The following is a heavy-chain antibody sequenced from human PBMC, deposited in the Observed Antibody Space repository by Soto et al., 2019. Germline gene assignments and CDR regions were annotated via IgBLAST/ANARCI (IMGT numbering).Heavy chain of an antibody. Sequence: QVQLVQSGAEVKKPGASVKVSCKASGYTFTSYYMHWVRQAPGQGLEWMGIINPSGGSTSYAQKYQGRVTMTRDTSTSTVYMELSSLRSEDTAVDYCARGTYYYGSGSYYPGYWGQGTLVTVSS. CDR1: GYTFTSYY. V-gene: IGHV1-46*01. CDR3: ARGTYYYGSGSYYPGY. D-gene: IGHD3-10*01. J-gene: IGHJ4*02. CDR2: INPSGGST.